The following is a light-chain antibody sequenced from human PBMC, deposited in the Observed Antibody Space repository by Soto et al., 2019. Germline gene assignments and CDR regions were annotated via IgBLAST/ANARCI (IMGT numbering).Light chain of an antibody. J-gene: IGKJ5*01. V-gene: IGKV3-20*01. Sequence: EIVLTQSPGTLSLSPGERATLSCRASQSVISTYLAWYQQKPGQAPRLLIYGASSRATGIPDRFSGSGSGTDYTLTISRLEPEDFAVYYCQQYGSSPITFGQGTRLEIK. CDR2: GAS. CDR1: QSVISTY. CDR3: QQYGSSPIT.